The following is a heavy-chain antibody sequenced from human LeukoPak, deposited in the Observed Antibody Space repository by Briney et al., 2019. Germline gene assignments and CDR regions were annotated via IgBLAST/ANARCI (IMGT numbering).Heavy chain of an antibody. CDR3: ARGSGGWDVFDY. V-gene: IGHV3-66*02. CDR1: GFTVSSNY. CDR2: IYSGGST. D-gene: IGHD3-10*01. J-gene: IGHJ4*02. Sequence: GGSLRLSCAASGFTVSSNYMSWVRQVPGKGLEWVSVIYSGGSTYYADSVKGRFTISRDNSKNTLYLQMNSLRAEDTAVYYCARGSGGWDVFDYWGQGTLVTVSS.